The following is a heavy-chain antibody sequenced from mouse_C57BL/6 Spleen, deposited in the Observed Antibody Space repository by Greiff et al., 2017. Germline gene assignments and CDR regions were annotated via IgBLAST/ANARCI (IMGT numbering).Heavy chain of an antibody. CDR3: ARCLQRDYFDY. CDR1: GYAFSSYW. Sequence: VMLQQSGAELVKPGASVKISCKASGYAFSSYWMNWVKQRPGKGLEWIGQIYPGDGDTNYNGKFKGKATLTADKSSSTAYMQLSSLTSEDSAVYFCARCLQRDYFDYWGQGTTLTVSS. J-gene: IGHJ2*01. V-gene: IGHV1-80*01. CDR2: IYPGDGDT.